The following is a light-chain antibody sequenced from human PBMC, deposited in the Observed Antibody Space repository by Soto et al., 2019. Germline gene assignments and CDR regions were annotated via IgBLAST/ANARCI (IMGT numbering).Light chain of an antibody. CDR3: QQYGSSPRT. CDR2: GAS. Sequence: EIVLTQSPATLSLSPGERATLSCRASQSVSNNLAWYQQKPGQAPRLLIYGASTRATGIPARFSGSGSGTDFTLTISRLEPEDFAVYYCQQYGSSPRTFGQGTKVDIK. J-gene: IGKJ1*01. CDR1: QSVSNN. V-gene: IGKV3-20*01.